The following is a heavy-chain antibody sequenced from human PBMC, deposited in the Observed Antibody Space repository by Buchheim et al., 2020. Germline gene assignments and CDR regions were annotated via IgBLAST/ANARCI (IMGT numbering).Heavy chain of an antibody. V-gene: IGHV3-30*04. D-gene: IGHD2-15*01. CDR2: ISYDGSNK. J-gene: IGHJ4*02. CDR1: GFTFSSYA. Sequence: QVQLVESGGGVVQPGRSLRLSCAASGFTFSSYAMHWVRQAPGKGLEWVAVISYDGSNKYYADSVKGRFTISRDNSKNTLYLPMNSLRAEDTAVYYCARDGSRYCSGGSCTYYFDYWGQGTL. CDR3: ARDGSRYCSGGSCTYYFDY.